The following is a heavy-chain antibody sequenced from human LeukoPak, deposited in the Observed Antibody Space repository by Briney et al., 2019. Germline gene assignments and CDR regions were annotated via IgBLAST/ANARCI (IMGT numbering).Heavy chain of an antibody. Sequence: GSLRLSCAASEFTFSGYWMSWVRQAPGKGLEWVASIKQDGSEKYYVDSVRGRFTISRDNANNSLYLQMNCLRAEDTAMYYCARDGGYCSGGTCYSTHWGQGSLVTVSS. V-gene: IGHV3-7*03. CDR1: EFTFSGYW. CDR2: IKQDGSEK. D-gene: IGHD2-15*01. CDR3: ARDGGYCSGGTCYSTH. J-gene: IGHJ4*02.